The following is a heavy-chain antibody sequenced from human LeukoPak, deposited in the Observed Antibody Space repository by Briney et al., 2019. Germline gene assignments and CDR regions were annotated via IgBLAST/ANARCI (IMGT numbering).Heavy chain of an antibody. Sequence: PGGSLRLSRAASGLTFSSYSMNWVRQAPGKGLEWVSSISSSSSYIYYADSVKGRFTISRDNAKNSLYLQMNSLRAEDTAVYYCARVVGSSWYYQWFDPWGQGTLVTVSS. D-gene: IGHD6-13*01. J-gene: IGHJ5*02. CDR2: ISSSSSYI. CDR1: GLTFSSYS. V-gene: IGHV3-21*01. CDR3: ARVVGSSWYYQWFDP.